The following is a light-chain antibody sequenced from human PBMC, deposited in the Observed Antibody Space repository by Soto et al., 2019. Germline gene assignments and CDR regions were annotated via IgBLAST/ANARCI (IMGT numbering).Light chain of an antibody. CDR3: KQYNDNWT. V-gene: IGKV1-5*03. Sequence: DIQMTQSPSTLSASVGDRVTITCRASQSISSWLAWYQQKPGTAPKLLIYKASTLQSGVPSRFSGSGSGTEFTLPISSLQPDDSATYYCKQYNDNWTFGQGTKVEIK. CDR2: KAS. J-gene: IGKJ1*01. CDR1: QSISSW.